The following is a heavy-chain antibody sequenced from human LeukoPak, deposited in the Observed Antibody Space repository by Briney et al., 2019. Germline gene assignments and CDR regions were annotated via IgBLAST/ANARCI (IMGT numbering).Heavy chain of an antibody. Sequence: GGSLRLSCAASGFTFSSYNMNWVRQAPGKGLEWVSSISSSSSYMYYADSMKGRFTISRDNAKNSLYLQMNSLRAEDTAIYYCARDLSVGAKPDLGFDYWGQGTLVTVSS. J-gene: IGHJ4*02. CDR3: ARDLSVGAKPDLGFDY. V-gene: IGHV3-21*01. CDR2: ISSSSSYM. D-gene: IGHD1-26*01. CDR1: GFTFSSYN.